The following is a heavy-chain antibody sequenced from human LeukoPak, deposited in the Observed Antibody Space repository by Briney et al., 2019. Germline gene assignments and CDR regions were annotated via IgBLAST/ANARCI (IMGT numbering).Heavy chain of an antibody. CDR1: GGSISISTYF. CDR2: LYYSGST. D-gene: IGHD6-13*01. CDR3: ARHGAASVQWFDP. J-gene: IGHJ5*02. V-gene: IGHV4-39*01. Sequence: SETLSLTCTVSGGSISISTYFWGWIRQPPGKGLEWSGTLYYSGSTYYNPSLKSRVTISVDTSKNQFFLKLSSVTAADTAVYYCARHGAASVQWFDPWGQGTLVTVSS.